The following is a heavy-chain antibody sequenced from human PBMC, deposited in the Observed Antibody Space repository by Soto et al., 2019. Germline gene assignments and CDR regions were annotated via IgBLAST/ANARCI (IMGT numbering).Heavy chain of an antibody. CDR3: ARGPPLFITMVRGVTYNWFDP. CDR1: GYTFTSYG. D-gene: IGHD3-10*01. J-gene: IGHJ5*02. V-gene: IGHV1-18*01. CDR2: ISAYNGNT. Sequence: ASVKVSCKASGYTFTSYGISWVRQAPGQGLEWMGWISAYNGNTNYAQKLQGRVTMTTDTSTSTAYMELRSLRSDDTAVYYCARGPPLFITMVRGVTYNWFDPWGQGTLVTVSS.